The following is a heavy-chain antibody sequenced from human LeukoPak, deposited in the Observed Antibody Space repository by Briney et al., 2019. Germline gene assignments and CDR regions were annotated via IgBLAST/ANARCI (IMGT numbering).Heavy chain of an antibody. D-gene: IGHD2-2*02. CDR3: ARDGLPDTFEGYYFVY. CDR1: GFTLRSYT. Sequence: VGSLRLSCAASGFTLRSYTINSGRQAPRKGLEWVSSISSSSSYIYYTDSVKGRFTISRDNAKNSLCLQMNSLRAEDTAVYSCARDGLPDTFEGYYFVYWGQGTLVTVSS. V-gene: IGHV3-21*01. CDR2: ISSSSSYI. J-gene: IGHJ4*02.